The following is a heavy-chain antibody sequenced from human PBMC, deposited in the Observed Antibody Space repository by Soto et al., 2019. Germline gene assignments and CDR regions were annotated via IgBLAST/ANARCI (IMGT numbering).Heavy chain of an antibody. CDR1: GGTFSSDT. CDR2: IIPVLRIA. J-gene: IGHJ4*02. Sequence: QVQLVQSGAEVKKPGSSVKVSCKASGGTFSSDTFSWGRQAPGQGLARMGRIIPVLRIAHDAQKVQGRVTITADKSPSTAYMELSGLGSEATAVYYCANRGYSYGFVIYWGQGTLVTVSS. D-gene: IGHD5-18*01. CDR3: ANRGYSYGFVIY. V-gene: IGHV1-69*02.